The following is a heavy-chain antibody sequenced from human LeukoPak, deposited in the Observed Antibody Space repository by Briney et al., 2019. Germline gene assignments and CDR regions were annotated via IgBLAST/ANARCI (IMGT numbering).Heavy chain of an antibody. CDR1: GYTFTNFW. CDR2: IYPGDSDI. CDR3: ARRYGTYTDY. J-gene: IGHJ4*02. D-gene: IGHD1-1*01. Sequence: GESLKISCKGSGYTFTNFWIGWVRQMPGKGLEWMGIIYPGDSDIKYSPSFQGQVTISADKSINTAYLQWSSLKASDTAVYYCARRYGTYTDYWGQGTLVTVSS. V-gene: IGHV5-51*01.